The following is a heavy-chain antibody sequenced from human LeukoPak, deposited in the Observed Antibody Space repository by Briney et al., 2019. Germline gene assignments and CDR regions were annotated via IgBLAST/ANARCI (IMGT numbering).Heavy chain of an antibody. CDR1: GFTFSSYW. CDR2: IKQDGSEK. J-gene: IGHJ4*02. CDR3: AGGLDYFDY. V-gene: IGHV3-7*04. D-gene: IGHD6-19*01. Sequence: SGGSLRLSCAASGFTFSSYWMSWVRQAPGKGLEWVANIKQDGSEKYYVYSVKGRFTISRDNAKNSLYLQMNILRAEDTAVYYCAGGLDYFDYWGQGTLVTVSS.